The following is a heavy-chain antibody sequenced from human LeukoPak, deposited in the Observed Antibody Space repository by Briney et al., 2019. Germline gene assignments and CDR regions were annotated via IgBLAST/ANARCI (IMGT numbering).Heavy chain of an antibody. Sequence: PGRSLRLSCAASGSTFSSYGMHWVRQAPGKGLEWVAVISYDGSNKYYADSVKGRFTISRDNSKNTLYLQMNSLRAEDTAVYYCAKDQALYYYGSGSYLDYWGQGTLVTVSS. J-gene: IGHJ4*02. CDR1: GSTFSSYG. V-gene: IGHV3-30*18. D-gene: IGHD3-10*01. CDR2: ISYDGSNK. CDR3: AKDQALYYYGSGSYLDY.